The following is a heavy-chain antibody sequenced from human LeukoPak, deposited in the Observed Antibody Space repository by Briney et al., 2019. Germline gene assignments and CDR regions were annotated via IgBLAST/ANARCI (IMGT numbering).Heavy chain of an antibody. Sequence: ASVKVSCKASGYTFTGYYMHWVRQAPGQGLEWMGWINPNSGGTNYAQKFQGRVTMTRDTSISTAYMELSRLRSDDTAVYYCARVCSSTSCTYYYYGMDVWGQGTTVTVSS. CDR2: INPNSGGT. CDR1: GYTFTGYY. V-gene: IGHV1-2*02. D-gene: IGHD2-2*01. J-gene: IGHJ6*02. CDR3: ARVCSSTSCTYYYYGMDV.